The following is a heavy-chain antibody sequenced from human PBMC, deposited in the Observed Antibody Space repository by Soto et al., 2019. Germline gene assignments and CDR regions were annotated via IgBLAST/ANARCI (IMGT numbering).Heavy chain of an antibody. CDR1: GGSISGYY. CDR2: SYYSEST. Sequence: QVQLRESGPGLVKPSETLSLTCTVSGGSISGYYWSWIRQPPGKGLEWVGYSYYSESTNYNPSLKGRVTISVDTSKNQFSLKLSSVTAADTAVYYCARLRALAIDCWGQGTLVTVSS. V-gene: IGHV4-59*08. J-gene: IGHJ4*02. CDR3: ARLRALAIDC.